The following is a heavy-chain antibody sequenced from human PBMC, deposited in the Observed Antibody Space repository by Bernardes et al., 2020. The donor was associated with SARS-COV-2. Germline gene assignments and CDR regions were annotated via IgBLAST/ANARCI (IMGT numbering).Heavy chain of an antibody. V-gene: IGHV4-34*01. CDR1: GGSFSGYY. Sequence: SETLSLTCAVYGGSFSGYYWSWIRQPPGKGLEWIGEINHSGRTHYNPSLKSRVTISVDTSKNLLSLNLTSVTAADTAVYYCARGGRAPAMVGGVINWLDPWGQGTLVTVSS. D-gene: IGHD5-18*01. CDR2: INHSGRT. CDR3: ARGGRAPAMVGGVINWLDP. J-gene: IGHJ5*02.